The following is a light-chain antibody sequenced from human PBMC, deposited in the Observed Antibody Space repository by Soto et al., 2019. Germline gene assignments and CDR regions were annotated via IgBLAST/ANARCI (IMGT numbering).Light chain of an antibody. Sequence: EIVLTQSPGTLSLSPGERATLSCRAGQSVSSTYLAWYQQKPGQAPRLLIYGASSRATGIPDRFSGSGSGTDFTLTISRLEPEDCAVYYCQQYGSSPRTWTFGQGTKVEIK. CDR1: QSVSSTY. CDR3: QQYGSSPRTWT. CDR2: GAS. J-gene: IGKJ1*01. V-gene: IGKV3-20*01.